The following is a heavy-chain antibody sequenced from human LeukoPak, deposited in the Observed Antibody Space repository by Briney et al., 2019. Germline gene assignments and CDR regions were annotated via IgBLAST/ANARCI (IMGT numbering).Heavy chain of an antibody. CDR1: GFTFSNHA. CDR2: ISGSGAST. D-gene: IGHD6-19*01. CDR3: ARTVAGDN. Sequence: GSLRLSCAASGFTFSNHAMNWVRHAPGKGLEWVSAISGSGASTYFADSVRGRFTISRDNSKNTLYLRMNSLRAEDTAIYYCARTVAGDNWGQGTLVTVSS. V-gene: IGHV3-23*01. J-gene: IGHJ4*02.